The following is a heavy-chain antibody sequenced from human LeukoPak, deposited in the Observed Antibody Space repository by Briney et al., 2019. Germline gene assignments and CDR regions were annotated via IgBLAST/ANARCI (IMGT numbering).Heavy chain of an antibody. D-gene: IGHD3-3*01. Sequence: PSETLSLTCTVSGDSISTSNSYWGWIRQPPVKGLEWIGSIYYSGSTYYNPSLKSRVTISVDTSKNQFSLKLSSVTAADTAVYYCARIFWSGYSELNWFDPWGQGTLVTVSS. CDR1: GDSISTSNSY. CDR3: ARIFWSGYSELNWFDP. J-gene: IGHJ5*02. V-gene: IGHV4-39*07. CDR2: IYYSGST.